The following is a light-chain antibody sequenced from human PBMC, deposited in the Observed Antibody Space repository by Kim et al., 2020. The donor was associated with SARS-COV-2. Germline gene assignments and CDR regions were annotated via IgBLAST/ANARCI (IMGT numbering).Light chain of an antibody. J-gene: IGLJ3*02. CDR1: SLGSYS. V-gene: IGLV3-19*01. Sequence: SSELTQDPAVSVALGQTVRITCQGDSLGSYSASWYQQKPGQAPAVVIYGENRRPSGIPDRFSGSSSGKTASLTITGAQAEDEADYYCTSRDSSGNHHWVF. CDR2: GEN. CDR3: TSRDSSGNHHWV.